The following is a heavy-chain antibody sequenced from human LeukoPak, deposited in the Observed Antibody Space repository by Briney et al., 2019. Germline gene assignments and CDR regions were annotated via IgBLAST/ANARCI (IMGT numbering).Heavy chain of an antibody. V-gene: IGHV3-23*01. Sequence: GGSLRLSCAASGFTFSSYAMSWVRQAPGQGLEWVSAISGSGGSTYYADSVKGRFTISRDNSKNTPYLQMNSLRAEDTAVYYCAKYLPAPAGGKLDYWGQGTLVTVSS. CDR1: GFTFSSYA. CDR2: ISGSGGST. J-gene: IGHJ4*02. D-gene: IGHD1-14*01. CDR3: AKYLPAPAGGKLDY.